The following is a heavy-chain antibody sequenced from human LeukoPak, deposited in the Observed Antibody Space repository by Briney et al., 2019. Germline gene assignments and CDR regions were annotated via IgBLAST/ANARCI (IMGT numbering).Heavy chain of an antibody. D-gene: IGHD6-19*01. Sequence: ASVKVSCKASGYTFTGYYMHWVRQAPGQGLEWMGWINPNSGGTTYAQKFQGRVTITRNTSISTAYMEVSSLRYEDTAVYYCARRAVDNSYYYYMDVWGKGTTVTVSS. J-gene: IGHJ6*03. CDR1: GYTFTGYY. CDR2: INPNSGGT. V-gene: IGHV1-2*02. CDR3: ARRAVDNSYYYYMDV.